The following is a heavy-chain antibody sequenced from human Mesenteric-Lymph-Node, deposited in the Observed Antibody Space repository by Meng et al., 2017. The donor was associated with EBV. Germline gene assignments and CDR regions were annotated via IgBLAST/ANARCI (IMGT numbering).Heavy chain of an antibody. CDR1: EFTFSDYT. J-gene: IGHJ5*02. Sequence: EVRCVESGGGLGQRGGSLRLSCAASEFTFSDYTMYWVRQAPGKGLEWVSHVSGSGGSTYCADSVKGRFTIYRDNSKNTLYLQMNSLGVGDTAVYYCVKDLAVAGTWGQGTLVTVSS. CDR3: VKDLAVAGT. CDR2: VSGSGGST. D-gene: IGHD6-19*01. V-gene: IGHV3-23*04.